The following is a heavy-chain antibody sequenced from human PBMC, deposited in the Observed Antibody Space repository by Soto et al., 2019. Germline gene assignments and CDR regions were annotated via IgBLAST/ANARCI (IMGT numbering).Heavy chain of an antibody. CDR2: TWYDGSNK. Sequence: GGSLRLSCEASGFTFSSYGMQWVRQAPGKGLEWVAVTWYDGSNKYYADSVKGRFTMSRDKSKNTLYLEMNSLRVEDTAVYYFARGPQQLVGHYYYYGMDVWGQGTTVTVSS. J-gene: IGHJ6*02. CDR1: GFTFSSYG. D-gene: IGHD6-13*01. V-gene: IGHV3-33*01. CDR3: ARGPQQLVGHYYYYGMDV.